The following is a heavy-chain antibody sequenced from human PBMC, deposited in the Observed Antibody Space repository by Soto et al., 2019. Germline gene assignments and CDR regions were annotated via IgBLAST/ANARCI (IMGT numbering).Heavy chain of an antibody. CDR1: EFTISKYG. J-gene: IGHJ4*02. V-gene: IGHV3-33*01. Sequence: QVQLVESGGGVVQPGRSLGLSYAASEFTISKYGMHWVRQAPGKGLEWVAVIWHDGSYKYNADSVKGRFTVSRDNSKNTLYLQMNSLKAEDTAVYYCARGNWNNGYFDYWGQGTLVTVSS. CDR2: IWHDGSYK. CDR3: ARGNWNNGYFDY. D-gene: IGHD1-1*01.